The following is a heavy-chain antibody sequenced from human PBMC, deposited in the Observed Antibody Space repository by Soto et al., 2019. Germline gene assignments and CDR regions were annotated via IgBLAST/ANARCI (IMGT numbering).Heavy chain of an antibody. J-gene: IGHJ4*02. V-gene: IGHV3-33*01. CDR3: ARDDDYPDNGFDY. CDR2: ILNDASGH. CDR1: GFTFSRHG. D-gene: IGHD4-17*01. Sequence: QVPLVESGGGVVQPGTSLRLSCAASGFTFSRHGMHWVRQTPGKGLEWLAVILNDASGHWYADSVKGRFTISRDKFENTLYLQMKGLRLEETAMYYCARDDDYPDNGFDYWGQGTLVTVSS.